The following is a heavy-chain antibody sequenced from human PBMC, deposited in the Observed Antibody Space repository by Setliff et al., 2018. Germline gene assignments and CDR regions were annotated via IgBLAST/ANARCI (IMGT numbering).Heavy chain of an antibody. CDR2: IVPVFGTR. J-gene: IGHJ5*02. Sequence: SVKVSCKASGGTFNTYAINWVRQAPGQGLAWMGGIVPVFGTRNYAQKFQGRVTFSADDSANTAYMELTSLTSEDTAVYYCARDALYDSNDRNSYYGNWLDPWGQGTLVTVSS. D-gene: IGHD3-22*01. CDR1: GGTFNTYA. CDR3: ARDALYDSNDRNSYYGNWLDP. V-gene: IGHV1-69*13.